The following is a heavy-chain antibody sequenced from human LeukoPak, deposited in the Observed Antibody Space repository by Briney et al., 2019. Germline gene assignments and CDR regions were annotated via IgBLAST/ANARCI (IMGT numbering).Heavy chain of an antibody. CDR3: AKWNSGSHYYDYFDY. J-gene: IGHJ4*02. Sequence: GGSLRLSCAASGFTFSSYAMHWVRQAPGKGLEWVAVISYDGSNKYYADSVKGRFTISRDNSKNTLYLQMNSLRAEDTAVYYCAKWNSGSHYYDYFDYWGQGTLVTVSS. CDR1: GFTFSSYA. V-gene: IGHV3-30*18. CDR2: ISYDGSNK. D-gene: IGHD3-22*01.